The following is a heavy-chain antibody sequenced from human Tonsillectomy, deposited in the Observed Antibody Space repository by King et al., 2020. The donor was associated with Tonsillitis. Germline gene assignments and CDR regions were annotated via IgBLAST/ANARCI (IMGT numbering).Heavy chain of an antibody. CDR3: VKSRAGFATSYTD. CDR2: ISSNGGST. J-gene: IGHJ4*02. D-gene: IGHD2-2*01. CDR1: GFTFSGYA. Sequence: VQLVESGGGLVQPGGSLRLSCSASGFTFSGYAMHWVRQAPGKGLEYVSAISSNGGSTHHADSVKGRFTISRDNSKSTLYLQMSSLRAEDTAVYYCVKSRAGFATSYTDWGQGTLVTVSS. V-gene: IGHV3-64D*06.